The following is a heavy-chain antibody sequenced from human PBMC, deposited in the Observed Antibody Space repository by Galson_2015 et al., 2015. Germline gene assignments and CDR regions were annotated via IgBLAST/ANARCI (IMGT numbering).Heavy chain of an antibody. J-gene: IGHJ4*02. Sequence: SLRLSCAASGFTFSNAWMSWVRQAPGKGLEWVGRIKSKTDGGTTDYAAPVKGRFTISRDDSKNTLYLQMNSLRTEDTAVYYCTTEIYYGTPPYFDYWGQGTLVTVSS. V-gene: IGHV3-15*01. D-gene: IGHD3-10*01. CDR3: TTEIYYGTPPYFDY. CDR1: GFTFSNAW. CDR2: IKSKTDGGTT.